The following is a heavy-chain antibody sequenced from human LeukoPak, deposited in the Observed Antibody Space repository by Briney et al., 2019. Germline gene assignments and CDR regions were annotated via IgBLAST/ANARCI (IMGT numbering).Heavy chain of an antibody. V-gene: IGHV4-4*09. D-gene: IGHD2-21*01. CDR1: GVSISSYY. Sequence: SETLSLTCTVSGVSISSYYWSWIRRPPGKGLEWIGSIYTTGDTRYNPSLKSRVTISVDTSKNQFSLKLSSVTAADTAVYYCARELWFANAPGSWLDPWGQGTLVTVSS. CDR3: ARELWFANAPGSWLDP. CDR2: IYTTGDT. J-gene: IGHJ5*02.